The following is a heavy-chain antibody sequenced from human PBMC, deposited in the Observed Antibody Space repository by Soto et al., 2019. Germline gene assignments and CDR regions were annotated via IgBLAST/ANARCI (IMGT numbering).Heavy chain of an antibody. J-gene: IGHJ4*02. CDR1: GFTFSSYE. V-gene: IGHV3-48*03. CDR3: ASSVVTMD. Sequence: GGSLRLSCAASGFTFSSYEMNWVRQSPGKGLEWVSYISSSGSTIYYADSVKGRFTISRDNAKNSLYLQRNSRRAEDTAVYYCASSVVTMDWGQGTLVTVSS. CDR2: ISSSGSTI. D-gene: IGHD2-21*02.